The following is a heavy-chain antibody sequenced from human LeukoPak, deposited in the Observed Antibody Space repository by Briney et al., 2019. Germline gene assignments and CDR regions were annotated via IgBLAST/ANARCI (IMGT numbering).Heavy chain of an antibody. D-gene: IGHD3-16*02. J-gene: IGHJ4*02. Sequence: GGSLRLSCAASGFTFSSYSMNWVRQAPGKGLEWVSSISSSSSYIYYADSVKGRFTISRDNAKNSLYLQMNSLRAEDTAVYYCARGPKREGYYDYVWGSYRLDYWGQGTLVTVSS. CDR1: GFTFSSYS. CDR2: ISSSSSYI. V-gene: IGHV3-21*01. CDR3: ARGPKREGYYDYVWGSYRLDY.